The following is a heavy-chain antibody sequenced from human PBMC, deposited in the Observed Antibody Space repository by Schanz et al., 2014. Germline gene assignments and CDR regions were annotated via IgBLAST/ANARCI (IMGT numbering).Heavy chain of an antibody. J-gene: IGHJ4*02. D-gene: IGHD6-19*01. CDR2: IVGGGGRT. Sequence: EVQLVESGGGLVKPGGSLRLSCAASGFTFSTYYMNWVRQAPGKGLEWVSSIVGGGGRTYYADSVKGRFTISRDNSKNTLYLQMNSLRADDSAIYYCAKDHPSSGWPAFDVWGQGTQVTVSS. CDR3: AKDHPSSGWPAFDV. CDR1: GFTFSTYY. V-gene: IGHV3-23*04.